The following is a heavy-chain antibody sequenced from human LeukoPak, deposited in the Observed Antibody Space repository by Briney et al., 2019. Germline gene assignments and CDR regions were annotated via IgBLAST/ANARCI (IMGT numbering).Heavy chain of an antibody. CDR1: GFTFSNYG. V-gene: IGHV3-30*18. CDR2: ISYDGSNK. CDR3: ANGYYYGSGSYYKEAFDI. Sequence: GGSLRLSCAASGFTFSNYGMHWVCQAPGKGLEWVVVISYDGSNKYYADSVKGRFTISRDNSKNTLYLQMNSLRAEDTAVYYCANGYYYGSGSYYKEAFDIWGQGTMVTVSS. D-gene: IGHD3-10*01. J-gene: IGHJ3*02.